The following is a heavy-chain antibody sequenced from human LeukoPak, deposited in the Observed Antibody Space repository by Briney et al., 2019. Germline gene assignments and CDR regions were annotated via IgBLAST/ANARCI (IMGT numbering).Heavy chain of an antibody. V-gene: IGHV4-39*01. J-gene: IGHJ5*02. CDR2: IYYRGST. CDR3: ARPVQVAVVVVAASSWFDT. D-gene: IGHD2-15*01. Sequence: ESLSLTSTVSRGSICSSSYCFGWIRHPRGKWLEWIGIIYYRGSTHSTTYLKSRVTISADTSKNQSSLKMRSVTAADTAVYYCARPVQVAVVVVAASSWFDTWGQGTLVTASS. CDR1: RGSICSSSYC.